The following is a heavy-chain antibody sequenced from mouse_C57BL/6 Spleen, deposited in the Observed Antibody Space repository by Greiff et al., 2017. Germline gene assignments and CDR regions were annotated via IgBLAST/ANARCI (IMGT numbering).Heavy chain of an antibody. Sequence: LQESGPELVKPGASVKLSCKASGYAFSSSWMNWVKQRPGKGLEWIGRIYPGDGDTNYNGKFKGKATLTADKSSSTAYKQLSSRTSEDSAVYFCARGGDLAGFAYWGQGTLVTVSA. D-gene: IGHD1-1*02. J-gene: IGHJ3*01. CDR2: IYPGDGDT. V-gene: IGHV1-82*01. CDR1: GYAFSSSW. CDR3: ARGGDLAGFAY.